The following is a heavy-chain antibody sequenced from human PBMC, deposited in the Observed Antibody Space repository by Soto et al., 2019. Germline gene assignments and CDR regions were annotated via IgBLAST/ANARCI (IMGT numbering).Heavy chain of an antibody. CDR3: ATAKKYSSSWYGTENWFDP. Sequence: QVQLVQSGAEVKKPGSSVKVSCKASGGTFSSYAISWVRQAPGQGLEWMGGIIPIFGTANYGQKFQGRVTITADESTSTAYMELSSLRLEDTAVYYCATAKKYSSSWYGTENWFDPWGQGTLVTVSS. D-gene: IGHD6-13*01. J-gene: IGHJ5*02. V-gene: IGHV1-69*12. CDR1: GGTFSSYA. CDR2: IIPIFGTA.